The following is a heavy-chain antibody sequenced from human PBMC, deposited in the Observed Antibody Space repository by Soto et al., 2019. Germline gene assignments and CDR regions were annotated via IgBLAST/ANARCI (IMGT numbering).Heavy chain of an antibody. CDR2: IYYTGST. V-gene: IGHV4-59*11. CDR1: GGSLSNRY. D-gene: IGHD3-22*01. J-gene: IGHJ4*02. CDR3: ARSYYYETTGYYPLDY. Sequence: SETLSLTCTVSGGSLSNRYWSWIRQPPWKGLEWIGYIYYTGSTNYNPSLKSRVTISLDTSKNQFSLKLSSVTAADTAVFYCARSYYYETTGYYPLDYWGQGTLVTVST.